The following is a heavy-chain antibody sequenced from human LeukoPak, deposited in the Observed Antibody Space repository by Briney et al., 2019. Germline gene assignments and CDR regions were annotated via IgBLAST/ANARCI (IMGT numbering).Heavy chain of an antibody. CDR1: GGSISSYY. V-gene: IGHV4-59*01. Sequence: SETLSLTCTVSGGSISSYYWSWIRQPPGKGLEWIGYIYYSGSTNYNPSLKSRVTISVDTSKNQFSLKLSSVTAADTAVYYCARALKTTVTTFAAFDIWGQGTMVTVSS. J-gene: IGHJ3*02. CDR2: IYYSGST. D-gene: IGHD4-17*01. CDR3: ARALKTTVTTFAAFDI.